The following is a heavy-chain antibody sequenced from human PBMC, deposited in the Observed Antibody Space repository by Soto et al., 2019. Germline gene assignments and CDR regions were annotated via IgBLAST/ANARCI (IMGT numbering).Heavy chain of an antibody. CDR2: ISGIGGTT. CDR1: EFTFSSYA. J-gene: IGHJ6*02. V-gene: IGHV3-23*01. Sequence: GGSLRLFCAASEFTFSSYAMSWVRQAPGKGLEWVSGISGIGGTTYYADSVQGRFTISRDNSKNTLYLQMNSLRAEDTALYYCAKDTYHDYPFNYGMDVWRQVTMVTAS. D-gene: IGHD3-16*01. CDR3: AKDTYHDYPFNYGMDV.